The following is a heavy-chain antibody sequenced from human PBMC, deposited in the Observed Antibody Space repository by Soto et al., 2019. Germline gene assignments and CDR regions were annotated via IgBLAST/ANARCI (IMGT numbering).Heavy chain of an antibody. Sequence: EVQLLESGGDFVQPGGSLRLSCAVSGVTFNKYAMSWVRLPPGKGPEWVSAITGSGGLAYYADPVKGRFSISRDNSKNXLFLQMNRLKDEDSATYYCAKGDYGGNSPYWYFDLWGRGTLVIVSS. D-gene: IGHD2-21*02. CDR2: ITGSGGLA. CDR3: AKGDYGGNSPYWYFDL. CDR1: GVTFNKYA. V-gene: IGHV3-23*01. J-gene: IGHJ2*01.